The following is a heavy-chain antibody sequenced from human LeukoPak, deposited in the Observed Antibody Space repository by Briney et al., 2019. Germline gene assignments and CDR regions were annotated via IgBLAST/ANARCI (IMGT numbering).Heavy chain of an antibody. CDR2: IYHSGST. D-gene: IGHD2-8*01. J-gene: IGHJ3*02. V-gene: IGHV4-38-2*02. Sequence: SETLSLTCTVSGYSISSGYYWGWIRQPPGKGLEWIGSIYHSGSTYYNPSLKSRVTISVDTSKNQFSLKLSSVTAADTAVYYCARDGRSGGYCTNGVCFGAFDIWGQGTMVTVSS. CDR3: ARDGRSGGYCTNGVCFGAFDI. CDR1: GYSISSGYY.